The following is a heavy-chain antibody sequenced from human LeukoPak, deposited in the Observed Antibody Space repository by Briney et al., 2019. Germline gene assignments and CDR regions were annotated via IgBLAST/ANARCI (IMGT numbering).Heavy chain of an antibody. Sequence: GGSLRLSCAASGFTFDDYAMHWVRQAPGKGLEWVSGISWNSGSIGYADSVKGRFTISRDNAKNSLYLQMNSLRAEDTALYYCAKGRNEYSSSSLYYWGQGTLVTVSS. D-gene: IGHD6-6*01. CDR2: ISWNSGSI. CDR3: AKGRNEYSSSSLYY. CDR1: GFTFDDYA. V-gene: IGHV3-9*01. J-gene: IGHJ4*02.